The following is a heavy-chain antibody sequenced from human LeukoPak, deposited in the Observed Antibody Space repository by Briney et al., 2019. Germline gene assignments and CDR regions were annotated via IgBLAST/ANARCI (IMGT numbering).Heavy chain of an antibody. J-gene: IGHJ4*02. CDR3: AKGKWYSGTYHFDY. V-gene: IGHV3-9*01. Sequence: AGGSLRLSCAASGFTFDDYAMHWVRQAPGKGLEWVSGISWNADTIGYADSVKGRFTISRDNAKKSLYLQMNSLRPEDTALYYCAKGKWYSGTYHFDYWGQGTLVTVSS. CDR2: ISWNADTI. D-gene: IGHD1-26*01. CDR1: GFTFDDYA.